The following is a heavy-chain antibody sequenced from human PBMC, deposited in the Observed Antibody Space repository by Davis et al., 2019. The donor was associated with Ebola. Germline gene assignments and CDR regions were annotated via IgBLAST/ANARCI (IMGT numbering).Heavy chain of an antibody. V-gene: IGHV4-59*08. CDR3: ARQGSAWYNWFDP. Sequence: SETLSLTCTVSGGSISSYYWSWIRQPPGKGLEWIGYIYSSGSTNYNPSLKSRVTISVDTSKNQFSLKLSSVTAADTAVYYCARQGSAWYNWFDPWGQGTLVTVSS. CDR2: IYSSGST. D-gene: IGHD1-26*01. J-gene: IGHJ5*02. CDR1: GGSISSYY.